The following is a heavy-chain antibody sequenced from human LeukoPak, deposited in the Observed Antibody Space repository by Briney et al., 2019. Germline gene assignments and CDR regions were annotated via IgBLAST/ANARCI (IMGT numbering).Heavy chain of an antibody. CDR3: ARAGYFDCLLYGYFDY. Sequence: GGSLRLSCAASGFTFSSYWMSWVRQAPGRGLEWVANIKQDGSEKYYVDSVKGRFTISRDNAKNSLYLQMNSLRAEDTAVYYCARAGYFDCLLYGYFDYWGQGTLVTVSS. J-gene: IGHJ4*02. CDR2: IKQDGSEK. CDR1: GFTFSSYW. V-gene: IGHV3-7*01. D-gene: IGHD3-9*01.